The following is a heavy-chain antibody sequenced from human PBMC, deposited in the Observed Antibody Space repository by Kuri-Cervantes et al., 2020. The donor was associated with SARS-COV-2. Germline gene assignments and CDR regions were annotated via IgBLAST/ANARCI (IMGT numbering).Heavy chain of an antibody. V-gene: IGHV4-39*02. CDR1: GGSISSSSYY. D-gene: IGHD3-10*01. J-gene: IGHJ1*01. Sequence: GSLRLSCTVSGGSISSSSYYWGWIRQPPGKGLEWIGSIYYSGSTYYNPSLKSRVTISVDTSKNQFSLKLSSVTAADTAVYYCARDGSKGKYFQHWGQGTLVTVSS. CDR3: ARDGSKGKYFQH. CDR2: IYYSGST.